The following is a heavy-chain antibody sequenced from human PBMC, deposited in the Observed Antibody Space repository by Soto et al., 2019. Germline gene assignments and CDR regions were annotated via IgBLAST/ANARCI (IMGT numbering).Heavy chain of an antibody. CDR3: ARDWDIVVVPAASGLWFDP. CDR2: ISYDGSNK. J-gene: IGHJ5*02. CDR1: GFTFSSYG. V-gene: IGHV3-30*03. Sequence: GGSLRLSCAASGFTFSSYGMHWVRQAPGKGLEWVAVISYDGSNKYYADSVKGRFTISRDNSKNSLYLQMNSLRAEDTAVYYCARDWDIVVVPAASGLWFDPWGQGTLVTVSS. D-gene: IGHD2-2*01.